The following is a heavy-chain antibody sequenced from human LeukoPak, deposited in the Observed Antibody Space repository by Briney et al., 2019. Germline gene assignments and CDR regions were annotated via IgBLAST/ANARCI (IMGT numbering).Heavy chain of an antibody. CDR1: RFTPRNAW. J-gene: IGHJ5*02. Sequence: PGGSLRLSRAGSRFTPRNAWMTWVRQAPQEGLEWVARIKSKAVGETIDYAPPVKGRFIISREDSRNTLYLQMNSLKIEDTAMYYCTTVLSIASAGAWGQGTLVTVSS. D-gene: IGHD6-13*01. CDR3: TTVLSIASAGA. V-gene: IGHV3-15*01. CDR2: IKSKAVGETI.